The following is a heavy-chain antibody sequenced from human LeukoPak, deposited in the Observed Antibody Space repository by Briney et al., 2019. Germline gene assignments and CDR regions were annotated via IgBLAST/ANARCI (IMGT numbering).Heavy chain of an antibody. CDR2: IYYSGST. J-gene: IGHJ6*03. CDR1: GGSISSSSYY. V-gene: IGHV4-39*07. CDR3: ARAVRYGYSYGPDYYYYMDV. D-gene: IGHD5-18*01. Sequence: NASETLSLTCTVSGGSISSSSYYWGWIRQPPGKGLEWIGSIYYSGSTYYNPSLKSRVTISVDTSKNQFSLKLSSVTAADTAVYYCARAVRYGYSYGPDYYYYMDVWGKGTTVTVSS.